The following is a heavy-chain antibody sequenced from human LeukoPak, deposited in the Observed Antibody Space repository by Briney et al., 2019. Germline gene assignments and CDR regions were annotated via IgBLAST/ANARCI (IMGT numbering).Heavy chain of an antibody. CDR1: GFTFSSYG. J-gene: IGHJ5*02. Sequence: GGSLRLSCAASGFTFSSYGMHWVRQAPGKGLEWVAFIRYDGSNKYYADSVKGRFTISRDNFKNTLYLQMNSLRAEDTAVYYCANTRGYCSSTSCYNWFDPWGQGTLVTVSS. CDR3: ANTRGYCSSTSCYNWFDP. D-gene: IGHD2-2*01. V-gene: IGHV3-30*02. CDR2: IRYDGSNK.